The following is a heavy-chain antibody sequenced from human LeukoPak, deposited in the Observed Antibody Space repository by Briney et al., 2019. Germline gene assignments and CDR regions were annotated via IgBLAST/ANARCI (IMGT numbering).Heavy chain of an antibody. J-gene: IGHJ6*02. D-gene: IGHD1-14*01. CDR3: ARGRGMEGGYGMDV. Sequence: PGGSLRLSCAASGFTVSSNYMSWVRQAPGKGLEWVSVIYSGGSTYYADSVKGRFTISRDNSKNTLYLQMNGLRAEDTAVYYCARGRGMEGGYGMDVWGQGTTVTVSS. V-gene: IGHV3-53*01. CDR1: GFTVSSNY. CDR2: IYSGGST.